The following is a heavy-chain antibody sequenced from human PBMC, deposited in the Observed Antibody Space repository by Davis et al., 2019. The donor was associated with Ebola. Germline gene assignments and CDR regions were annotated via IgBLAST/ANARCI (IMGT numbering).Heavy chain of an antibody. CDR3: VRGECSVGTCIDPFDI. CDR2: IDHFGTTT. D-gene: IGHD2-15*01. Sequence: GESLKISCAASESTFTTYWMHWVRQGPGKRLVWVSRIDHFGTTTNYADSVKGRFTVPRDNADNMLYLQMNNLRAEDTAVYYCVRGECSVGTCIDPFDIWGQGTTVTVSS. CDR1: ESTFTTYW. J-gene: IGHJ3*02. V-gene: IGHV3-74*01.